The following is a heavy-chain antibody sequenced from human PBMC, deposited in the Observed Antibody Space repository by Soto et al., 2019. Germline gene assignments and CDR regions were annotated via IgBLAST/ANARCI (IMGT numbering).Heavy chain of an antibody. D-gene: IGHD2-2*01. CDR1: GFTVSSNY. V-gene: IGHV3-53*01. CDR3: ARVGCSSTSCYRYYYYGMDV. CDR2: IYSGGST. J-gene: IGHJ6*02. Sequence: PGGSLRLSCAASGFTVSSNYMSWVRQAPGKGLEWVSVIYSGGSTYYADSVKGRFTISRDNSKNTLYLQMNSLRAEDTAVYYCARVGCSSTSCYRYYYYGMDVWGQGTTVTVSS.